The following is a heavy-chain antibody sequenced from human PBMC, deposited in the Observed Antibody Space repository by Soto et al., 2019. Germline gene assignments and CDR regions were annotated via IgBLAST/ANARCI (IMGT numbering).Heavy chain of an antibody. J-gene: IGHJ4*02. CDR1: GYSLTRCYY. CDR2: IYHSGDT. D-gene: IGHD6-19*01. V-gene: IGHV4-38-2*01. CDR3: ARARIVVAGTIVDY. Sequence: SETLSLTCADPGYSLTRCYYCGWIGQPPGKGLECIGSIYHSGDTYYNPSLKSRVTISVDTSKNHFSLKLTSVTAADTAVYYCARARIVVAGTIVDYWGQGTLVTVSS.